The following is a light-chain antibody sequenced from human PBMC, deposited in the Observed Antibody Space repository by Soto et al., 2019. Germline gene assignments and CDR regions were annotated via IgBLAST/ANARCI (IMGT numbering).Light chain of an antibody. V-gene: IGLV1-40*01. CDR2: GNN. J-gene: IGLJ3*02. Sequence: QSVLTQPPSVSGAPGQRVTISCTGSSSNIGAGYDVHWYQQLPGTAPKLLIYGNNNRPSGVPDRFSGSKSGTSASLAITGLQAEDGAGYYRQSYDTSLSGSGVFGGGTKLTVL. CDR3: QSYDTSLSGSGV. CDR1: SSNIGAGYD.